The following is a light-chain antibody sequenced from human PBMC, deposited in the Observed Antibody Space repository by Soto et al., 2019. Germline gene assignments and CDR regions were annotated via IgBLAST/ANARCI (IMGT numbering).Light chain of an antibody. CDR1: QSVSSSY. V-gene: IGKV3-20*01. CDR2: GAS. J-gene: IGKJ1*01. Sequence: EIVLTPSPGTLSLSPGERATLSCRASQSVSSSYLAWYQQKPGQAPRLLISGASSRATGIPDRFSGSGSGTDFTLTISRLEPEDFALYYCQHYVERSPITFGQGTKVDIK. CDR3: QHYVERSPIT.